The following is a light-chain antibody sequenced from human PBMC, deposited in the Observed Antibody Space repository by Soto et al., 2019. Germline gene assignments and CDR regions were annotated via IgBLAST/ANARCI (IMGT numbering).Light chain of an antibody. CDR2: AAS. J-gene: IGKJ5*01. CDR1: QDISIY. Sequence: DIQLTQSPSSLSASVVDRVTITCQASQDISIYLNWYQKKVGGAPNLLINAASNLRSGVPSRFSGSGSGTDFTLTIDGLQPEDFAVYYCQQSYITPPITFGQGTRLEIK. CDR3: QQSYITPPIT. V-gene: IGKV1-39*01.